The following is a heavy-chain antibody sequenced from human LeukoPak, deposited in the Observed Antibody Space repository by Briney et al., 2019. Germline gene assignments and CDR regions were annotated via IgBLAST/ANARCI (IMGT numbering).Heavy chain of an antibody. Sequence: SVTLSLTCTVSGGSISSGSHYWGWIRQPPGKELECIRNIYYSGNSYYNPSLKSRVTISVDASKNQFSLNLSSVTAADTAVYYCARLSYGSGSHYNFYFDFWGQGTLVTVSA. CDR2: IYYSGNS. CDR3: ARLSYGSGSHYNFYFDF. D-gene: IGHD3-10*01. CDR1: GGSISSGSHY. V-gene: IGHV4-39*01. J-gene: IGHJ4*02.